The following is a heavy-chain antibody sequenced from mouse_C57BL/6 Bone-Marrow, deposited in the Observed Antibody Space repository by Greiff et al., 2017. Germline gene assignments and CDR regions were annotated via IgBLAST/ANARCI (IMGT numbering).Heavy chain of an antibody. CDR1: GYTFTSYG. V-gene: IGHV1-81*01. CDR2: IYPRSGNT. Sequence: QVQLQQSGAELARPGASVKLSCKASGYTFTSYGISWVKQRTGQGLEWIGEIYPRSGNTYYNAKFKGKATLTADKSSITAYMELRSLTSEDSAVYFCARWLLRFYYFDYWGQGTTLTVSS. J-gene: IGHJ2*01. CDR3: ARWLLRFYYFDY. D-gene: IGHD2-3*01.